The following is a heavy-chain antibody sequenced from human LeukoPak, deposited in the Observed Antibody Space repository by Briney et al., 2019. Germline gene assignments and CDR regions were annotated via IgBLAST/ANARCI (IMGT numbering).Heavy chain of an antibody. CDR2: IEQDGSEK. D-gene: IGHD6-13*01. CDR3: ARRGHYSINWYHYFDY. V-gene: IGHV3-7*04. CDR1: GFTFSSYW. Sequence: GGSLRLSCAASGFTFSSYWMSWVRQAPGKGLEWVANIEQDGSEKYYLDSVKGRFTISRDNAKNSLYLQMNSLRAEDTAVYYCARRGHYSINWYHYFDYWGQGTLVTVSS. J-gene: IGHJ4*02.